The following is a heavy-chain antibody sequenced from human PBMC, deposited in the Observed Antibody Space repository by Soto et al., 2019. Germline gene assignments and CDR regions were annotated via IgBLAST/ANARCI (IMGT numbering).Heavy chain of an antibody. D-gene: IGHD2-15*01. V-gene: IGHV1-8*01. J-gene: IGHJ4*02. CDR2: INPTSEYT. CDR3: ARHVHPGYSSD. CDR1: GYTFTSYD. Sequence: QAQLVQSGAEVKKPGASVKVSCKASGYTFTSYDINWVRQAPGQGLEWVGWINPTSEYTAHAQKFQGRVTPTREISTATAYMELSSLTSEDTAVYFCARHVHPGYSSDWGPGTQVTVSS.